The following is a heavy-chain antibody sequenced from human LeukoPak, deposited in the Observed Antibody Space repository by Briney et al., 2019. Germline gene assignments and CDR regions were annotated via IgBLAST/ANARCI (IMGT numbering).Heavy chain of an antibody. D-gene: IGHD5-24*01. J-gene: IGHJ4*02. V-gene: IGHV3-74*01. CDR3: AKDWGLQPTYYFDY. CDR2: INTDGTTT. CDR1: GFTFSSYW. Sequence: GSLRLSCAASGFTFSSYWMHWVRQAPGKGLVWVSRINTDGTTTTYADSVKGRFTISRDNPKNTLYLQMSSLRAEDTAVYYCAKDWGLQPTYYFDYWGQGTLVTVSS.